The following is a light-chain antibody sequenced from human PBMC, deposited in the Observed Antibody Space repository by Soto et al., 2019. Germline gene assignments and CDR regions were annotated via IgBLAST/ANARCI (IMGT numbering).Light chain of an antibody. CDR3: NSYTTGNTRQIV. CDR1: SSDVGGYNY. V-gene: IGLV2-14*01. Sequence: QSVLTQPASVSGSPGQSITISCTGTSSDVGGYNYVSWYQQHPGKAPKFMIYDVSNRPSGVSTRFSGSKSGNTASLTISGLQAEDEAESYCNSYTTGNTRQIVFGTGTKVTVL. J-gene: IGLJ1*01. CDR2: DVS.